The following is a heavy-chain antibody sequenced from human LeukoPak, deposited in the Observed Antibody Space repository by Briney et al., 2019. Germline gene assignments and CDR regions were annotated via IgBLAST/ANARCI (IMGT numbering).Heavy chain of an antibody. CDR2: ISGSGAST. CDR3: AKVSGGRYGYCDH. D-gene: IGHD1-26*01. Sequence: GGSLRLSCAASGFTFSSYAMSWVRQAPGKGLEWVSAISGSGASTYYADSVKGRFTISRDNSKNTLYLQMNSLRAEDTAVYYCAKVSGGRYGYCDHGGQGPLVTVSS. V-gene: IGHV3-23*01. J-gene: IGHJ4*02. CDR1: GFTFSSYA.